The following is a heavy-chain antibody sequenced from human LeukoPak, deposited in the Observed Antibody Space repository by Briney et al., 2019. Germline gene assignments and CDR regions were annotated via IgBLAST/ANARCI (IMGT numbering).Heavy chain of an antibody. Sequence: SETLSLTCTVSGGSISSYYWSWIRQPPGKGLEWIGYIYYSGSTNYNPSLKSRATISLDTSKNQFSLKLNSMTAADTAVYYCVRRKTGIPGEAFDYWGQGALVTVSS. V-gene: IGHV4-59*01. CDR2: IYYSGST. D-gene: IGHD1-1*01. J-gene: IGHJ4*02. CDR3: VRRKTGIPGEAFDY. CDR1: GGSISSYY.